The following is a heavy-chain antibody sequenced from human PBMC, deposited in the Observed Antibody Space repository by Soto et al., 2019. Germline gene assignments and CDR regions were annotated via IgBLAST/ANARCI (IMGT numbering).Heavy chain of an antibody. CDR1: GGSVSSGSYY. CDR3: ARAGLGDGSDY. Sequence: QVQLQESGPGLVKPSETLSLTCTVSGGSVSSGSYYCSWIRQPPGKGLGWIGYIYYSGSTKYNPSLKSRVTISVDTSKNQFSLKLSSVTAADTAVYYCARAGLGDGSDYWGQGTLVTVSS. D-gene: IGHD1-26*01. J-gene: IGHJ4*02. V-gene: IGHV4-61*01. CDR2: IYYSGST.